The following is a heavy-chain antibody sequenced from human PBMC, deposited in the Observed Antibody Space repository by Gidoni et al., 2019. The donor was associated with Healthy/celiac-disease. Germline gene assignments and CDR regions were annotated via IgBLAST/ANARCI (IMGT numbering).Heavy chain of an antibody. CDR2: IWYDGSNK. J-gene: IGHJ5*02. CDR1: GFTFSSFG. V-gene: IGHV3-33*01. D-gene: IGHD6-19*01. CDR3: AREGIAVAGTSRNWFDP. Sequence: QVQLVESGGGVVQPGRSLRLSCAASGFTFSSFGMHWVRQAPGKGLEWVAVIWYDGSNKYYADSVKGRFTISRDNSKNTLYLQMNSLRAEDTAVYYCAREGIAVAGTSRNWFDPWGQGTLVTVSS.